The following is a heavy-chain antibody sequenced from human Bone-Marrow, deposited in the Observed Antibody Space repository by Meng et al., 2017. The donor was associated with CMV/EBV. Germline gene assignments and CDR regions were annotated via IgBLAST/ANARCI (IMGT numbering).Heavy chain of an antibody. J-gene: IGHJ4*02. D-gene: IGHD2-2*01. CDR2: INSNSGDT. CDR3: ARDPGYCDSTNC. V-gene: IGHV1-2*02. CDR1: GFTFTDYY. Sequence: ASVKVSCKASGFTFTDYYMQWVRQAPGQGLEWMGWINSNSGDTNYAQKFQGRVTMTRDTSISTAHMELSRLRSDDTAVYYCARDPGYCDSTNCWGQGTLVTVSS.